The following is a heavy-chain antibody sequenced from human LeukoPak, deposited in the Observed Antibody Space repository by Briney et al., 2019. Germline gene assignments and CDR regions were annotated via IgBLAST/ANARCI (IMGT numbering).Heavy chain of an antibody. CDR2: ISWNSGSI. D-gene: IGHD2-15*01. J-gene: IGHJ4*02. CDR1: GFTFDDYA. V-gene: IGHV3-9*01. Sequence: GGSLRLSCAASGFTFDDYAMHWVRQAPGKGLEWVSGISWNSGSIGYADSVKGRFTISRDNAKNSLYLQMNSLRAEDTALYYCAKDPACVVAKGFDYWGQGTLVTVSS. CDR3: AKDPACVVAKGFDY.